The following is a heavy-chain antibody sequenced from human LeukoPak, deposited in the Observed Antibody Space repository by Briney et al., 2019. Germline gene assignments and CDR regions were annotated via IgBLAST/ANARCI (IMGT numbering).Heavy chain of an antibody. J-gene: IGHJ3*02. CDR3: ATSIAVAGWLEGAFDI. CDR1: GGSISSHY. V-gene: IGHV4-4*07. CDR2: IHSSGST. D-gene: IGHD6-13*01. Sequence: SETLSLTCTVSGGSISSHYWSWIRQPAGKGLEWIGRIHSSGSTNYNPSLKSRVTMSLDTSQKQFSLKLSPVTAADTAVYYCATSIAVAGWLEGAFDIWGQGTMVTVSS.